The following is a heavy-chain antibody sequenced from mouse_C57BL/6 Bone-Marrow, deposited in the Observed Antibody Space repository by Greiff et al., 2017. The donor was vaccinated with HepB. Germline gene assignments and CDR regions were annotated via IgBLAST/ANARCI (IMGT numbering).Heavy chain of an antibody. CDR2: ISYDGSN. CDR1: GYSITSGYY. CDR3: ARDDDDGYCAWFAY. J-gene: IGHJ3*01. Sequence: VQLKESGPGLVKPSQSLSLTCSVTGYSITSGYYWNWIRQFPGNKLEWMGYISYDGSNNYNPSLKNRISITRDTSKNQFFLKLNSVTTEDTATYYCARDDDDGYCAWFAYWGQGTLVTVSA. D-gene: IGHD2-3*01. V-gene: IGHV3-6*01.